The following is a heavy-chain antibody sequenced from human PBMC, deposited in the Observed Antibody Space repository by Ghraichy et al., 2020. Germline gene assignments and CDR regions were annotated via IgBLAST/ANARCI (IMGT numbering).Heavy chain of an antibody. CDR3: ARDGGFANSPEVEMDV. Sequence: GGSLRLSCAASEFTFSRYWMTWVRQAPGKGLEWVANINEDGSAKYYLESVKGRFTISRDNADNSLYLQMNSLRAEDTAVYYCARDGGFANSPEVEMDVWGKGTTVTVSS. D-gene: IGHD1-1*01. J-gene: IGHJ6*04. CDR1: EFTFSRYW. V-gene: IGHV3-7*01. CDR2: INEDGSAK.